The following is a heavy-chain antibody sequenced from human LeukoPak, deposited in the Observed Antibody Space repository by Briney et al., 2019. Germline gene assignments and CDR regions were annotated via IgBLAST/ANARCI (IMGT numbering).Heavy chain of an antibody. CDR3: AREERAAYCGGERGCAFDI. Sequence: SETLSLTCTVSSGSISTSNYYWGWVRQPPGKALEWIGNIFYSGSTYYSPSLKSRVTISLDTSRNQFSLKLNSVTAADTAVYYCAREERAAYCGGERGCAFDIWGQGTMVTVSS. CDR1: SGSISTSNYY. D-gene: IGHD2-21*01. CDR2: IFYSGST. J-gene: IGHJ3*02. V-gene: IGHV4-39*07.